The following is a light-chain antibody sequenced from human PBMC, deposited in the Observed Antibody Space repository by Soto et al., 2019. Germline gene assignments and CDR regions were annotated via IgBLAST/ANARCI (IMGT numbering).Light chain of an antibody. J-gene: IGLJ1*01. CDR1: SSDVVGYNY. CDR3: SSYTSSSTLYV. CDR2: EVS. V-gene: IGLV2-14*01. Sequence: VLTQPASVSGSPGHSITISCTGTSSDVVGYNYVSWYQQHPGKAPKLINYEVSNRPSGVSNRFSGSKSGDTASLTISGLHAEDEADYYCSSYTSSSTLYVFGTGTKVTVL.